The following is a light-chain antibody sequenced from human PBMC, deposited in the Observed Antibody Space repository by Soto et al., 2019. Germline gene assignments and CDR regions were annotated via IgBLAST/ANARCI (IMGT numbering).Light chain of an antibody. CDR3: QQYNNWPPMST. CDR1: QRIDTW. CDR2: KAT. V-gene: IGKV1-5*03. Sequence: DIQMTQSPSILSASVGDRVTITCRASQRIDTWLAWYQQKPGTAPKLLIYKATILQSGVPSRFSGSGSGTEFTLAISSLEPDDFATYYCQQYNNWPPMSTFGQGTKLEMK. J-gene: IGKJ2*01.